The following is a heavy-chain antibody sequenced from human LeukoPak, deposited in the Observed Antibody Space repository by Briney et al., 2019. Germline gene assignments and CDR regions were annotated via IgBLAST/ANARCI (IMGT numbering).Heavy chain of an antibody. Sequence: GGSLRLSCAASGSTFSTYPMSWVRQAPGKGLEWVSAISGSGGSTSYADSVKGRFTISRDNSKNTLYLQMNSLRVEDTAVYYCAKSQEDDSSGYYYSNFDYWGQGTLVTVSS. V-gene: IGHV3-23*01. D-gene: IGHD3-22*01. CDR1: GSTFSTYP. CDR2: ISGSGGST. J-gene: IGHJ4*02. CDR3: AKSQEDDSSGYYYSNFDY.